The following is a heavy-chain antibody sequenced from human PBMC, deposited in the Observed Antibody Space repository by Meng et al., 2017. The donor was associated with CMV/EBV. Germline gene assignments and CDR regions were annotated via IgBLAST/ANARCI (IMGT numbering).Heavy chain of an antibody. J-gene: IGHJ6*02. CDR1: AYTFTGYY. V-gene: IGHV1-2*02. Sequence: ASALVSCKASAYTFTGYYLHWVRQAPGQGLEWMGWINPNSGGTNYAQKFQGRVTMTRDTSISTAYMELSRLRSDDTAVYYCARDQSSTSYYYYDMDVWGQGTTVTVSS. CDR3: ARDQSSTSYYYYDMDV. CDR2: INPNSGGT. D-gene: IGHD2-2*01.